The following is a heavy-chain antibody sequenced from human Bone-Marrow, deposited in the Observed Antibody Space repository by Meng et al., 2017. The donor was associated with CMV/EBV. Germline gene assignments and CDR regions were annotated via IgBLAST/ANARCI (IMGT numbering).Heavy chain of an antibody. Sequence: GGSLRLSCAVSGFTVSSYAMHWVRQAPGTGQELVAVISYDGSNKSYADSVKSRFTISRDNTKNTLYLQMNSLRAEETAVYYFAMSPVNINYNGLDVWGQGTTVTVSS. CDR2: ISYDGSNK. D-gene: IGHD2/OR15-2a*01. CDR1: GFTVSSYA. J-gene: IGHJ6*02. V-gene: IGHV3-30-3*01. CDR3: AMSPVNINYNGLDV.